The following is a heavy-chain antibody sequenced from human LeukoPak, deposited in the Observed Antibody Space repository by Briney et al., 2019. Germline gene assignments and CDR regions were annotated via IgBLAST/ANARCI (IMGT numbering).Heavy chain of an antibody. V-gene: IGHV3-64D*09. D-gene: IGHD2-2*01. CDR2: ISSNGVT. CDR1: GFSFSTCA. CDR3: VKSPYQDYRRNIDF. Sequence: GGSLRLSCSASGFSFSTCALHWVRQAPGMGLEYVSAISSNGVTYYADSVKGRFTIFRDNPKNTLYLQMTSLRTEDTAVYYCVKSPYQDYRRNIDFWGQGTLATVSS. J-gene: IGHJ4*02.